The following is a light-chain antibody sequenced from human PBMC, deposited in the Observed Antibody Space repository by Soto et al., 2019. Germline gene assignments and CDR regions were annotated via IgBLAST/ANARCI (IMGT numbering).Light chain of an antibody. CDR1: SSNIGAGYD. V-gene: IGLV1-40*01. J-gene: IGLJ1*01. Sequence: QSVLTQPPSVSGAPGQRVTISCTGSSSNIGAGYDVHWYQQLPGTAPKLLIYGNSNRPSGVPDRFSGSKSGTSASLAITGLRVMDESDYHTKPYARSLSGFHVFGPGTNLTVL. CDR2: GNS. CDR3: KPYARSLSGFHV.